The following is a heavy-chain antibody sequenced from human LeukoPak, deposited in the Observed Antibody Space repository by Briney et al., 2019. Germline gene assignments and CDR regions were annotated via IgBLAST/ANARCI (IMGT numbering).Heavy chain of an antibody. CDR3: ARRARDCSGGSCPFNAFDI. J-gene: IGHJ3*02. Sequence: GASVKVSCKASGYTFTSYYMHWVRQAPGQGLEWMGIINPSGGSTSYAQKFQGRVTMTRDTSTSTVYMELSSLRSEDTAVYYCARRARDCSGGSCPFNAFDIWGQGTMVTVSS. D-gene: IGHD2-15*01. CDR2: INPSGGST. CDR1: GYTFTSYY. V-gene: IGHV1-46*01.